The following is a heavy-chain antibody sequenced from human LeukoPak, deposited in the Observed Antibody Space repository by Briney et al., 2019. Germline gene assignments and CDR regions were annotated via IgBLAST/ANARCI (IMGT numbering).Heavy chain of an antibody. D-gene: IGHD3-10*01. CDR1: GYTFSDYD. J-gene: IGHJ5*02. CDR2: MNPISGST. V-gene: IGHV1-8*01. Sequence: ASVKVSCKASGYTFSDYDTNWVRLAAGQGLEWMGWMNPISGSTGYAQKFRDRIIMTRDTSITTAFMELTSLTSDDTAIYYCARVKRFPTVWFDPWGQGTLVSVSS. CDR3: ARVKRFPTVWFDP.